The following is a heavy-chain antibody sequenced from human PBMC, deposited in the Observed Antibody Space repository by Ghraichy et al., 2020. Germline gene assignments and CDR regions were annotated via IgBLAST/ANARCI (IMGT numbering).Heavy chain of an antibody. D-gene: IGHD2-15*01. J-gene: IGHJ1*01. Sequence: SETLSLTCAVYGGSFSGYYWSWIRQPPGKGLEWIGEINHSGSTNYNPSLKSRVTISVDTSKNQFSLKLSSVTAADTAVYYCARAGRYCSGGSCQAPHYSICLWGQGTLVTVFS. V-gene: IGHV4-34*01. CDR3: ARAGRYCSGGSCQAPHYSICL. CDR1: GGSFSGYY. CDR2: INHSGST.